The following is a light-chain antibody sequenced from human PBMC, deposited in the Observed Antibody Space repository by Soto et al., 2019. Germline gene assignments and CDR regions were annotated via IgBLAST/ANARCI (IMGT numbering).Light chain of an antibody. CDR1: SSNIGTNY. Sequence: QSVLTQPPSASGTPGQRVTISCSGSSSNIGTNYVYWYQQLPGTASKLLIYSNNQRPSGVPGRFSGSKSGTSASLAISGLRSEDEADYYCAAWDDSLRGPVFGGGTKLTV. CDR3: AAWDDSLRGPV. CDR2: SNN. J-gene: IGLJ2*01. V-gene: IGLV1-47*02.